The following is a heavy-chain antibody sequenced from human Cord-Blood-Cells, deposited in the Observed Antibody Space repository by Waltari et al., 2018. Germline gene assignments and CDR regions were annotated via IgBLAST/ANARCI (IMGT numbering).Heavy chain of an antibody. J-gene: IGHJ6*03. CDR3: AATLYCSSTSCYSMDV. Sequence: QMQLVQSGPEVKKPGTSVKVSCKASGFTFTSSAVQWVRQARGQRLEWIGWSVVGSGNTNYAQKFQERVTITRDMSTSTAYMELSSLRSEDTAVYYCAATLYCSSTSCYSMDVWGKGTTVTVSS. D-gene: IGHD2-2*02. CDR1: GFTFTSSA. V-gene: IGHV1-58*01. CDR2: SVVGSGNT.